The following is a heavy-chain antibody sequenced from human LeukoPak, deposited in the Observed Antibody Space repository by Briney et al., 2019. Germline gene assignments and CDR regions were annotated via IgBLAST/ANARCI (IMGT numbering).Heavy chain of an antibody. Sequence: SETLSLTCTVSGGSITSHYWSWIRQPPGKGVECIGYFYCRGSTYYTLTLKSPVTIAVDTSKNQFSLKLSSVTAADTAVYYCARLGELSDYWGQGTLVTVSS. V-gene: IGHV4-59*04. D-gene: IGHD3-10*01. CDR1: GGSITSHY. CDR2: FYCRGST. J-gene: IGHJ4*02. CDR3: ARLGELSDY.